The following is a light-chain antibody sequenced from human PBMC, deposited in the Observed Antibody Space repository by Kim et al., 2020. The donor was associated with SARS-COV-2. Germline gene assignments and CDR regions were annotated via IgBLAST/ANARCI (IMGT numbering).Light chain of an antibody. CDR1: QSVNYMH. V-gene: IGKV3-20*01. J-gene: IGKJ5*01. CDR2: GAS. CDR3: QHFGSPPIA. Sequence: PGERATLSCRASQSVNYMHVVWYQQRPGQPPRLVMDGASSRVAGTPDRFSGSGSGTDFTLTISRLEPEDFAVYYCQHFGSPPIAFGQGTRLEIK.